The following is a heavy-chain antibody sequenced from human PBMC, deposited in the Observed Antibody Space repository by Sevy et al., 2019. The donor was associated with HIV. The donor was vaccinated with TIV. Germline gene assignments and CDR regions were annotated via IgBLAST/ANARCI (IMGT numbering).Heavy chain of an antibody. V-gene: IGHV3-21*01. CDR3: ARDWPQYYDILTGYSPYYYGMDV. Sequence: GGSLRLSCAASGFTFSSYSMNWVRQAPGKGLEWVSSISSSSSYIYYADSVKGRFTTSRDNAKNSLYLQMNSLRAEDTAVYYCARDWPQYYDILTGYSPYYYGMDVWGQGTTVTVSS. CDR1: GFTFSSYS. D-gene: IGHD3-9*01. J-gene: IGHJ6*02. CDR2: ISSSSSYI.